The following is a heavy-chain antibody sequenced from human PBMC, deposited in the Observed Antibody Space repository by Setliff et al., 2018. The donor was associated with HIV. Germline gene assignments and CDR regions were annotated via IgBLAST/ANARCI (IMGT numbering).Heavy chain of an antibody. CDR2: IYSGGTA. Sequence: TLSLTCGVNGGSLSGYYWSWIRQTPGKGLEWIGNIYSGGTAYYNSSLRSRVTISVDTSKNQFSLKLNSVTAADTAVYYCARHAVPHYYDSSGPSWGPGTLVTVSS. J-gene: IGHJ5*02. D-gene: IGHD3-22*01. CDR1: GGSLSGYY. V-gene: IGHV4-34*01. CDR3: ARHAVPHYYDSSGPS.